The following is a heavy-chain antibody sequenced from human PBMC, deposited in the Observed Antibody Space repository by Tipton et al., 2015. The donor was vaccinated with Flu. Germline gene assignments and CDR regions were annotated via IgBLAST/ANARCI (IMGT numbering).Heavy chain of an antibody. CDR1: GGSMSSYY. D-gene: IGHD3-10*01. J-gene: IGHJ4*02. Sequence: TLSLTCTASGGSMSSYYWSWIRQPAGQGLECIGRIYSSGTTNYNLTLKSRVTMSVDTSKRQFSLKLRSVTAADTAVYYCARGSGSGTYVIFDYWGQGTLVTVSS. CDR2: IYSSGTT. CDR3: ARGSGSGTYVIFDY. V-gene: IGHV4-4*07.